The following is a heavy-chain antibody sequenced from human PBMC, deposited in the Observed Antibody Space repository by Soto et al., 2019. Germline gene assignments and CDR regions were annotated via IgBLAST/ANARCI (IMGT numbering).Heavy chain of an antibody. CDR2: INAGNGNT. CDR1: GYTFTSYA. CDR3: ARKKVGAMDWFDP. D-gene: IGHD1-26*01. J-gene: IGHJ5*02. V-gene: IGHV1-3*01. Sequence: AASVKVSCKASGYTFTSYAMHWVRQAPGQRLEWMGWINAGNGNTKYSQKFQGRVTITRDTSASTAYMELSSLRSEDTAVYYCARKKVGAMDWFDPWGQGTLVTVSS.